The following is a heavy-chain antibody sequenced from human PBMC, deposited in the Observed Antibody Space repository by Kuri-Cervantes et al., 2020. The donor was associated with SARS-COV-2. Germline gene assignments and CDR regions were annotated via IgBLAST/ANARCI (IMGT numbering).Heavy chain of an antibody. Sequence: GESLKISCAASGFTFSSYGMHWVRQAPGKGLEWVAVIWYDGSNKYYADSVKGRFTISRGNSKNTLYLQMNSLRAEDTAVYYCARDRPVGYYDSSGYQGGGYWGQGTLVTVSS. V-gene: IGHV3-33*01. CDR2: IWYDGSNK. CDR1: GFTFSSYG. CDR3: ARDRPVGYYDSSGYQGGGY. D-gene: IGHD3-22*01. J-gene: IGHJ4*02.